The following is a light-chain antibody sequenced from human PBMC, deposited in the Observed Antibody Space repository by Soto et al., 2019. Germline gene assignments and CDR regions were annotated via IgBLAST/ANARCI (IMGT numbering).Light chain of an antibody. J-gene: IGKJ1*01. CDR3: QQYNSYRT. V-gene: IGKV1-39*01. CDR2: AAS. CDR1: QSMSSS. Sequence: DIHITQSPSALPASVGDRVTITCRASQSMSSSLNWYQQKPGKAPKLLIYAASSLQSGVPSRFSGSGPGTDFTLTISSLQPDDFATYYCQQYNSYRTFGQGTKVDI.